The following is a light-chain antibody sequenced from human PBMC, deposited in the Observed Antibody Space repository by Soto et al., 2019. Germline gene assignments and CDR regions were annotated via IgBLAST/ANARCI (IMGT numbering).Light chain of an antibody. CDR3: QVWDGDSDHRV. CDR1: DTGRKS. CDR2: DDS. J-gene: IGLJ3*02. V-gene: IGLV3-21*02. Sequence: SYVLTQPPSVSVAPGQTARITCGGNDTGRKSVHWYQQKAGQAPVLVVYDDSDRPSGIPERISGSNSGNTATLTISRVAAGDEADYYCQVWDGDSDHRVFGGGTKLTVL.